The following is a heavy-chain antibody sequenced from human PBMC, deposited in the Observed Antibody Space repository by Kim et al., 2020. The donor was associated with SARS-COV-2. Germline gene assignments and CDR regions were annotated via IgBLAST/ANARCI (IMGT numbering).Heavy chain of an antibody. D-gene: IGHD6-13*01. CDR3: ARDLYSTSNYYFDS. Sequence: YADSVKGRFTISRDNAQNSVYLQMNSLGADDTAVYYCARDLYSTSNYYFDSWGQGTLVTVSA. V-gene: IGHV3-21*06. J-gene: IGHJ4*02.